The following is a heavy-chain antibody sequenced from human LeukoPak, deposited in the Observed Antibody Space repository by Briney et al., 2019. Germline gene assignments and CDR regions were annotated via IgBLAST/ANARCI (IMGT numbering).Heavy chain of an antibody. CDR1: GVSISSITDY. CDR2: MTSSGSA. D-gene: IGHD6-6*01. Sequence: SETLSLTCTVSGVSISSITDYWGWIRQPPGKGLEWIGGMTSSGSAYYNPSLKSRVTISVDTSKNQFSLKLSSVTAADTAVYYCARHRKWGTSFKQLSWYYFDYWGQGTLVTVSS. V-gene: IGHV4-39*01. J-gene: IGHJ4*02. CDR3: ARHRKWGTSFKQLSWYYFDY.